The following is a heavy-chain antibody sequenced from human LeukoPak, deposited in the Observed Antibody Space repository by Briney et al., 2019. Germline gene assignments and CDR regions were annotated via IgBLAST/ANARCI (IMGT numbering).Heavy chain of an antibody. CDR3: ARDSLCRDGYNYDY. CDR1: GCTFSSYT. V-gene: IGHV1-69*04. J-gene: IGHJ4*02. D-gene: IGHD5-24*01. CDR2: IIPILGIA. Sequence: SVKLSCKASGCTFSSYTISWVRQAPGQGLEWMGRIIPILGIANYAETFKGRVTITADKSTSAVYMELSSLRSEDTAVYYCARDSLCRDGYNYDYWGQGTLVTVSS.